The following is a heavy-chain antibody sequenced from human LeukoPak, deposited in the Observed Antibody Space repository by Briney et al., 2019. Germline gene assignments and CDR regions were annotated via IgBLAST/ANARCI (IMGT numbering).Heavy chain of an antibody. J-gene: IGHJ4*02. V-gene: IGHV4-59*12. CDR2: IYYSGST. Sequence: SETLSLTCTVSGGSISSYYWSWIRQPPGKGLEWIGYIYYSGSTNYNPSLKSRVTISVDKSKNQFSLKLSSVTAADTAVYYCRGDSSDDPTPHHDYWGQGTLVTVSS. CDR1: GGSISSYY. D-gene: IGHD3-22*01. CDR3: RGDSSDDPTPHHDY.